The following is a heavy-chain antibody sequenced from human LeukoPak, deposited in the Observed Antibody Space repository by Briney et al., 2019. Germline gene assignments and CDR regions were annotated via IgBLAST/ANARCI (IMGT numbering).Heavy chain of an antibody. CDR3: ARYHSSGWYPPQSRYWYFDL. D-gene: IGHD6-19*01. CDR1: GGSISSYY. J-gene: IGHJ2*01. V-gene: IGHV4-4*07. CDR2: IYTNGST. Sequence: SETLSLTCTVSGGSISSYYWSWIRQPAGKGLEWIGRIYTNGSTNYNPSLKSRVTISVDTSKNQFSLKLSSVTAADTAVCYCARYHSSGWYPPQSRYWYFDLWGRGTLVTVSS.